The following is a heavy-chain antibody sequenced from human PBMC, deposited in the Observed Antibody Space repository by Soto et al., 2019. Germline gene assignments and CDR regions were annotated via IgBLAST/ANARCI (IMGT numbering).Heavy chain of an antibody. CDR3: ARDSYGMDV. Sequence: QVQLVESGGGVVRPGGSLRLSCAASGLTFRTYAMHWVRQAPGKGLEWVVVISYDGSNKYYADSVKGRFTISRDNSKNTLDLEMNSLRAEDTALYYWARDSYGMDVWGQGTTVTVSS. CDR1: GLTFRTYA. J-gene: IGHJ6*02. CDR2: ISYDGSNK. V-gene: IGHV3-30-3*01.